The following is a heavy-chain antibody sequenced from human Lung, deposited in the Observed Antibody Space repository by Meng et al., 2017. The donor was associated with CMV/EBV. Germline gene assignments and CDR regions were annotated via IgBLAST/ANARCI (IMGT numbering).Heavy chain of an antibody. CDR2: IIPIFGTA. CDR3: ARGTRSGELLTIQFAFDI. CDR1: GGTFSSYA. Sequence: SVKVSCKASGGTFSSYAISWVRQAPGQGLEWMGGIIPIFGTANYAQKFQGRVTITTDESTSTAYMELSSLRSEETAVYYCARGTRSGELLTIQFAFDIWGRGKXV. J-gene: IGHJ3*02. V-gene: IGHV1-69*05. D-gene: IGHD2-15*01.